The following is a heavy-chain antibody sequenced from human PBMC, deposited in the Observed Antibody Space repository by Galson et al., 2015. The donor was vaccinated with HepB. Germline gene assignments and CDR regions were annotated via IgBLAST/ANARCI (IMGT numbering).Heavy chain of an antibody. CDR2: INSDGSST. CDR1: GFTFSSYW. Sequence: SLRLSCAASGFTFSSYWMHWVRQAPGKGLVWVSRINSDGSSTSYADSVKGRFTISRDNAKNTLYLQMNSLRAEDTAVYYCARAYSGGDYGDYDYWGQGTLVTVSS. CDR3: ARAYSGGDYGDYDY. V-gene: IGHV3-74*01. D-gene: IGHD5-12*01. J-gene: IGHJ4*02.